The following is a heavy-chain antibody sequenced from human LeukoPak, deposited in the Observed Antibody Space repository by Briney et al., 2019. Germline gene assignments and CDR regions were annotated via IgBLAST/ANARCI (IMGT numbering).Heavy chain of an antibody. D-gene: IGHD2-2*01. CDR1: GGSISSSSYY. V-gene: IGHV4-61*01. CDR2: IYYSGST. Sequence: SETLSLTCTVSGGSISSSSYYWSWIRQPPGKGLEWIGYIYYSGSTNYNPSLKSRVTISVDTSKNQFSLKLSSVTAADTAVYYCARGLPAAMYPFDYWGQGTLVTVSS. CDR3: ARGLPAAMYPFDY. J-gene: IGHJ4*02.